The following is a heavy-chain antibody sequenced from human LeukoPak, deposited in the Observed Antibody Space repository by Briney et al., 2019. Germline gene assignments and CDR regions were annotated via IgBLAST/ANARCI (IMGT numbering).Heavy chain of an antibody. V-gene: IGHV3-23*01. CDR1: GFTFSSYA. CDR2: ISGSGGST. CDR3: AASRGAGWFGESYFDY. Sequence: PGGSLRLSCAASGFTFSSYAMSWVRQAPGKGLEWVSAISGSGGSTYYADSVKGRFTISRDNAKNTLYLQMNSLRAEDTAVYYCAASRGAGWFGESYFDYWGQGTLVTVSS. D-gene: IGHD3-10*01. J-gene: IGHJ4*02.